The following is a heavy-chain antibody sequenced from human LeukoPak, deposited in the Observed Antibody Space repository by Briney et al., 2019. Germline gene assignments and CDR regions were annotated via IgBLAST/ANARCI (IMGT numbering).Heavy chain of an antibody. Sequence: ASVKVSCKASGGTFSSYPISWVRQAPGQGLEWMGWINVGNGNTKYSQEFQGRVTITRDTSASTAYMELSSLRSGDMAVYYCARVVRYSNGPLTDLLPYYFDYWGQGTLVTVSS. V-gene: IGHV1-3*03. D-gene: IGHD6-19*01. CDR2: INVGNGNT. CDR1: GGTFSSYP. CDR3: ARVVRYSNGPLTDLLPYYFDY. J-gene: IGHJ4*02.